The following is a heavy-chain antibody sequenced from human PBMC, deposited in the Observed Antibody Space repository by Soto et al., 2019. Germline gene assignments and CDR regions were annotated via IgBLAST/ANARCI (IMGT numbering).Heavy chain of an antibody. Sequence: QVRLQESGTGLVKPSETLSLTCTVSGGSISRYYWSWIRQPPGKGLEWIGYLYNTGSTIYNPSLESRVTISVDTSKNQFSLKLNSVTAADTAVYYCARDLWGYCGTDCYPLDVWGPGTTVTVSS. D-gene: IGHD2-21*02. V-gene: IGHV4-59*01. CDR3: ARDLWGYCGTDCYPLDV. CDR2: LYNTGST. J-gene: IGHJ6*02. CDR1: GGSISRYY.